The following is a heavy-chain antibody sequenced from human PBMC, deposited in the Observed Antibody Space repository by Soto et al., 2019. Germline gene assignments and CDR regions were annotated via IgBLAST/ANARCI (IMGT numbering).Heavy chain of an antibody. CDR3: ARGGYRAVATTDWYFDL. D-gene: IGHD6-19*01. V-gene: IGHV4-59*01. CDR1: GGSISSYY. CDR2: IYYSGST. Sequence: QVQLQESGPGLVKPSETLSLTCTVSGGSISSYYWSWIRQPPGKGLEWIGYIYYSGSTNYNPSLKSRVTISVDTSKNQFSLKLSSVTAADTAVYYCARGGYRAVATTDWYFDLWGRGTLVTVSS. J-gene: IGHJ2*01.